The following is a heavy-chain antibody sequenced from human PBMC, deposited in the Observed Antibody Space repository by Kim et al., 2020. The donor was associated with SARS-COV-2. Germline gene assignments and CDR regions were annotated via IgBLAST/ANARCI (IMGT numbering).Heavy chain of an antibody. CDR3: AKATNVLLWFGEPFDY. D-gene: IGHD3-10*01. CDR1: GFTFDDYA. CDR2: ISWNSGSI. J-gene: IGHJ4*02. Sequence: GGSLRLSCAASGFTFDDYAMHWVRQAPGKGLEWVSGISWNSGSIGYADSVKGRFTISRDNAKNSLYLQMNSLRAEDTALYYCAKATNVLLWFGEPFDYWGQGTLVTVSS. V-gene: IGHV3-9*01.